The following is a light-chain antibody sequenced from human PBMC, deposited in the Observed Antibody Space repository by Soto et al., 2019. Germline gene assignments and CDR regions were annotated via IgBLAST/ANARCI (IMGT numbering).Light chain of an antibody. J-gene: IGLJ1*01. V-gene: IGLV1-44*01. CDR1: SSNIGSKT. CDR2: SNY. Sequence: QSVLTQPPSASGTPGQRLTISCSGSSSNIGSKTVNWYQQLPGTAPKLLIYSNYQRPSGVPDRFSGSKSGTLASLAISGLQSEDEADYYCSAWDASLNGYVFGTGTKLTVL. CDR3: SAWDASLNGYV.